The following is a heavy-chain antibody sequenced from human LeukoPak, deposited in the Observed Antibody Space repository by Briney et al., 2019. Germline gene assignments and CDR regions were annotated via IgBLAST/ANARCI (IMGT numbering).Heavy chain of an antibody. D-gene: IGHD3-10*01. Sequence: PGRSLRLSCTASGFRFSSYGIHWIRQTPVKGLEWVALVSYGGSNKDYADSVKGRFTISRDNSKNTVYLQINSLRAEDTAVYYCAREMGSVYFDYWGQGTLVTVSS. V-gene: IGHV3-33*01. CDR3: AREMGSVYFDY. CDR1: GFRFSSYG. CDR2: VSYGGSNK. J-gene: IGHJ4*02.